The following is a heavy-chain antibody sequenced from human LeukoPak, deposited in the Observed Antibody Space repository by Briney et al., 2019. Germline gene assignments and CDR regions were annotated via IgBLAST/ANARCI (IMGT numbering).Heavy chain of an antibody. D-gene: IGHD3-3*01. Sequence: PGGSLRLSCAASGFTFSGSAMHWVRQASGKGLEWVGRIRSKANSYATAYAASVKGRFTISRDDSKNTAYPQMNSLKTEDTAVYYCTTARKDPTDYDFWSGHGPYYYMDVWGKGTTVTVSS. J-gene: IGHJ6*03. V-gene: IGHV3-73*01. CDR1: GFTFSGSA. CDR3: TTARKDPTDYDFWSGHGPYYYMDV. CDR2: IRSKANSYAT.